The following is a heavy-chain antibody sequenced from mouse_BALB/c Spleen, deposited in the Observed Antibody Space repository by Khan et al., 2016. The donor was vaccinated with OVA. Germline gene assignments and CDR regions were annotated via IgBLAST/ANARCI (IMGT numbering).Heavy chain of an antibody. J-gene: IGHJ3*01. CDR1: GYAFTSYW. V-gene: IGHV1S81*02. CDR2: INPSNGRT. D-gene: IGHD2-10*02. Sequence: QVQLQQPGAEPVKPGASLNLSCKASGYAFTSYWMHWVKQRPGQGLEWIGYINPSNGRTDQNEKFKRKATLTVDKSSSTVYMQLRSLTSEDSAVYYCGRGGYGSLAYWGQGTLVTVSA. CDR3: GRGGYGSLAY.